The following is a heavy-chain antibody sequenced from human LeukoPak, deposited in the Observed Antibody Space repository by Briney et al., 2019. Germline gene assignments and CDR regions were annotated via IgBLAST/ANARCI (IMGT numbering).Heavy chain of an antibody. Sequence: ASVKVSCKASGYTFTGYYMHLVRQAPGQGLEWMGWINASGGGTNYAQKLQGRVTMTRDTSISTAYMELSRLKADDTAVYYCARMPSGYSYGFHFDYWGQGTLVTVSS. CDR2: INASGGGT. CDR3: ARMPSGYSYGFHFDY. D-gene: IGHD5-18*01. J-gene: IGHJ4*02. V-gene: IGHV1-2*02. CDR1: GYTFTGYY.